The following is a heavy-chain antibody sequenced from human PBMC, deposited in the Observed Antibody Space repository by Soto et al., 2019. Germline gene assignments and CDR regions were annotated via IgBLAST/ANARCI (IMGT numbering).Heavy chain of an antibody. CDR3: CRGSTTEKVDS. J-gene: IGHJ4*02. CDR2: IYYSGST. V-gene: IGHV4-30-4*01. CDR1: GGSISSGDYY. Sequence: SETLSLTCTVSGGSISSGDYYWSWIRQPPGKGLEWIGYIYYSGSTYYNPSLKSRVTISADTSMNQFSLALTSVTAADTAMYYCCRGSTTEKVDSWGQGILVTVSS.